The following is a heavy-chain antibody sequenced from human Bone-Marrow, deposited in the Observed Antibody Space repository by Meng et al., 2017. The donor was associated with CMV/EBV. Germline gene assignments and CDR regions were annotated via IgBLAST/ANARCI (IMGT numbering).Heavy chain of an antibody. Sequence: SETLSLTCTVSGSSVSSGSYYWSWIRQPPGKGLEWIGYIYYSGSTNYNPSLKSRVTISVDTSKNQFPLKLSSVTAADTAVYYCARAERTVTTSNYYYGMDVWGQGTTVTVSS. CDR2: IYYSGST. D-gene: IGHD4-17*01. V-gene: IGHV4-61*01. J-gene: IGHJ6*02. CDR3: ARAERTVTTSNYYYGMDV. CDR1: GSSVSSGSYY.